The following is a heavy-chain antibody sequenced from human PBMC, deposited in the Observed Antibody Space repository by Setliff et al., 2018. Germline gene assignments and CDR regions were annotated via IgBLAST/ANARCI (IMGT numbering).Heavy chain of an antibody. Sequence: SETLSLTCTVSGGSISSSYWSWVRQPPGKGLEWVGYFYHSGSMNYNPSLKGRVTMSVDTSNNQLSLQLTSVSAAGTAIYYCARAYYYASGSSHNYYMDVWGKGTAVTVSS. D-gene: IGHD3-10*01. CDR2: FYHSGSM. J-gene: IGHJ6*03. CDR3: ARAYYYASGSSHNYYMDV. CDR1: GGSISSSY. V-gene: IGHV4-59*08.